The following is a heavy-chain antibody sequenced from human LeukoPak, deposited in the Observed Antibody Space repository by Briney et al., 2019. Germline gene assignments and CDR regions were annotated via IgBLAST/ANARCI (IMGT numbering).Heavy chain of an antibody. J-gene: IGHJ4*02. CDR1: GFTLSTYW. V-gene: IGHV3-7*02. Sequence: GGSLRLSCAASGFTLSTYWMTWVRQAPGKGLEWVANIKQDGSEKYYTDSVKGRFTISRDNAKNSLYLQMSSLRAEDTAVYYCARLKGERSLFEYWGQGTLVTVSS. CDR3: ARLKGERSLFEY. CDR2: IKQDGSEK. D-gene: IGHD2-21*01.